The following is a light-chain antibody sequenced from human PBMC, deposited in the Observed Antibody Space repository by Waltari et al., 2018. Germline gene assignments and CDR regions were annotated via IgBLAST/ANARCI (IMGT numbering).Light chain of an antibody. CDR1: QSVSSN. CDR3: QQYNNWPQK. J-gene: IGKJ1*01. Sequence: IIMTQSPATLSVSPGERATLSCRASQSVSSNLAWYQQKPGQAPRLLIYGASTRATGIPARFSGSGSGTEFTLTISSLQSEDFAVYYCQQYNNWPQKFGQGTKVEIK. CDR2: GAS. V-gene: IGKV3-15*01.